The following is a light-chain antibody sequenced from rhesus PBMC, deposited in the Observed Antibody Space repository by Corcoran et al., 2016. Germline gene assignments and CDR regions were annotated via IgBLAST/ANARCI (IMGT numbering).Light chain of an antibody. CDR3: QQSSNLLT. Sequence: ETVVTQSPATLALSPGERATLSCRASQSVGSYLAWYQQKPGQAPRLLIYGASSRATGLPDRFSGSGSGTDFTLTISRLEPEDVGVYYCQQSSNLLTFGGGTKVEIK. CDR2: GAS. V-gene: IGKV3-24*04. CDR1: QSVGSY. J-gene: IGKJ4*01.